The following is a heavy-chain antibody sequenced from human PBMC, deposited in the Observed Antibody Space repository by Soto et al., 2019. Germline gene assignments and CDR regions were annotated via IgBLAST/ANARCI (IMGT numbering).Heavy chain of an antibody. J-gene: IGHJ3*02. CDR2: ISASVGIT. D-gene: IGHD1-26*01. CDR1: GFTFSTYA. Sequence: GGSLRLSCAASGFTFSTYAMTWVRQAPGKGLEWVSVISASVGITYYADSVRGRSTISRDNSKNTLYLQLNSLRVEDTAIYYCAKLRSGSHRDAFDIWGQGTMVTVSS. CDR3: AKLRSGSHRDAFDI. V-gene: IGHV3-23*01.